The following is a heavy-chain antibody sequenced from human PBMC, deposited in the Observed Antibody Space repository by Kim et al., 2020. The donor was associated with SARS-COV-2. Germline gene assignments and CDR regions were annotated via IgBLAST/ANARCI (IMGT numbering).Heavy chain of an antibody. CDR3: ARAEYGDGYPGD. CDR2: ISSRSTHT. V-gene: IGHV3-11*03. D-gene: IGHD2-21*02. CDR1: GFTFSDYY. J-gene: IGHJ4*02. Sequence: GGSLRLSCAASGFTFSDYYMTLIRQAPGKGLEWVSYISSRSTHTNYGDSVKGRFFISRDNDKNSVYLQMNSLRAEDTAVYYCARAEYGDGYPGDWGQGTL.